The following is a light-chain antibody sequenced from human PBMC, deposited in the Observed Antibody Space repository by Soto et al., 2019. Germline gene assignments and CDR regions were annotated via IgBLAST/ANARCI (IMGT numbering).Light chain of an antibody. CDR1: QTINNW. V-gene: IGKV1-5*01. J-gene: IGKJ1*01. CDR2: DAS. CDR3: QQYNSYSPWT. Sequence: DIQMTQSPSTLSASVGDRVTIACRASQTINNWLAWYQQKPGKAPNLLIFDASSLGSGVPSRFSGSGSGTDFTLTISGLQPDDSATYYCQQYNSYSPWTFGQGTKVEIK.